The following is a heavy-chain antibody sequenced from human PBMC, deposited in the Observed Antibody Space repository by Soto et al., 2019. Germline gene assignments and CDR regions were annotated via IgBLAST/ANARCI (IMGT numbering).Heavy chain of an antibody. CDR3: ARDLGTVTTSYYYYYGMDV. CDR2: INPSGGST. Sequence: ASVKVSCKASGYTFTSYYMHWVRQAPGQGLEWMGIINPSGGSTSYAQKFQGRVTMTRDTSTSTVYMELSSLRSEDTTVYYCARDLGTVTTSYYYYYGMDVWGQGTTVTVSS. J-gene: IGHJ6*02. D-gene: IGHD4-17*01. CDR1: GYTFTSYY. V-gene: IGHV1-46*01.